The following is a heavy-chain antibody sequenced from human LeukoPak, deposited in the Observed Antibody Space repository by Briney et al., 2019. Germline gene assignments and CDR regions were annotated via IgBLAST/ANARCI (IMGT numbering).Heavy chain of an antibody. CDR3: ARAPRIVGFYFDY. CDR1: GFTFSSYW. Sequence: PGGSLRLSCAASGFTFSSYWMSWVRQAPGKGLEWVANIKQDGSEKNYVDSVKGRFTISRDNAKNSLYLQMNSLRAEDTAVYYCARAPRIVGFYFDYWGQGTLVTVSS. V-gene: IGHV3-7*03. D-gene: IGHD3-22*01. J-gene: IGHJ4*02. CDR2: IKQDGSEK.